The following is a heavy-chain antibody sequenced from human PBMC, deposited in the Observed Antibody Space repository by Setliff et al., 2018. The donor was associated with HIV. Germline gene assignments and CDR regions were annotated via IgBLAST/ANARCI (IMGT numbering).Heavy chain of an antibody. V-gene: IGHV3-53*01. CDR2: LYGDGRT. J-gene: IGHJ4*02. Sequence: PGGSLRLSCEVSGFTVSNNYMTWVRQAPGKGLEWVSTLYGDGRTFYTDSVQGRFTISRDNSKKSLFLQMDSLRVDDTAVYYCMPGHYRGSSGWGQGALVTVSS. CDR3: MPGHYRGSSG. D-gene: IGHD5-12*01. CDR1: GFTVSNNY.